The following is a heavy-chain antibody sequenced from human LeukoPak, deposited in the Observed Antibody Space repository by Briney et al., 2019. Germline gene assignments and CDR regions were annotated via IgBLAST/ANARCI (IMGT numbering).Heavy chain of an antibody. CDR1: GFTFSSHG. D-gene: IGHD3-10*01. Sequence: GGSLRLSCAASGFTFSSHGMHWVRQAPGKALEWVAVTSYDGTTKYYADSAKSRFNISRDNSKNTLYLQMNSLRVDDTAVYYCATDATLFGDQYFDYWGQGTLVIVSS. CDR2: TSYDGTTK. V-gene: IGHV3-30*03. J-gene: IGHJ4*02. CDR3: ATDATLFGDQYFDY.